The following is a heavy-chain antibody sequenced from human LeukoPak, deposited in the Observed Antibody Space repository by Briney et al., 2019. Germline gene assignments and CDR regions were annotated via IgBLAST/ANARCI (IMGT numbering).Heavy chain of an antibody. CDR3: ARGGRCSSGGSYPADY. J-gene: IGHJ4*02. CDR2: ISYAGDDGSNI. Sequence: GGSLRLSCAASGFIFSSHAMHWVRQAPGKGLEWVAVISYAGDDGSNIYYADSVKGRFTISRDNSKNMLYLQMYSLRAEDTAVYYCARGGRCSSGGSYPADYWGQGTLVTVSS. V-gene: IGHV3-30*03. CDR1: GFIFSSHA. D-gene: IGHD2-15*01.